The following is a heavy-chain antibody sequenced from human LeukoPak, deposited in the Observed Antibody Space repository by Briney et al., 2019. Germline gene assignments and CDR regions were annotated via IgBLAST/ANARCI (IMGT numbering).Heavy chain of an antibody. Sequence: GRSLRLSGAESGLTCSSDSMNWRRQAPGKGLEWVSSISSSSSYIYYADSVKGRFTISRDNAKNSLYLRMNSLRAEDTAVYYCARDFSIAAAGTLGYDNWFDPWGQGTLVTVSS. CDR3: ARDFSIAAAGTLGYDNWFDP. D-gene: IGHD6-13*01. CDR1: GLTCSSDS. V-gene: IGHV3-21*01. CDR2: ISSSSSYI. J-gene: IGHJ5*02.